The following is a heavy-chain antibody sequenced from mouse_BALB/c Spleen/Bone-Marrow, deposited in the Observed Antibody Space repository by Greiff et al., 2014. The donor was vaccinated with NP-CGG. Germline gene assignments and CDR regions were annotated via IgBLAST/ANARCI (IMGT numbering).Heavy chain of an antibody. D-gene: IGHD1-1*01. CDR3: TKPSFCYGSSYWYFDV. V-gene: IGHV14-3*02. CDR1: GFNIKDTY. Sequence: EVQLQQSGAELAKPGASVKLSCTASGFNIKDTYMHWVKQRPEQGLEWIGRIDPANGDTKYDPKFQGKATKTADTSSNTAYPQLSSLTSEDTAVYYCTKPSFCYGSSYWYFDVWGAGTTVTVSS. CDR2: IDPANGDT. J-gene: IGHJ1*01.